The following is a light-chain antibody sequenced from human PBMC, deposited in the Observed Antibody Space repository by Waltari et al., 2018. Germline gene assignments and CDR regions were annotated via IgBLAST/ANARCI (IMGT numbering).Light chain of an antibody. Sequence: DIQMTQSPSSLSASVGDRVTITCRASQGIGNYLAWYQQKPGKLPKLLIYAASTLQSWVPSRFSGSGSGTDFTLTISSLQPEDVATYYCQKYNSVWTFGQGTKVEIK. CDR3: QKYNSVWT. V-gene: IGKV1-27*01. J-gene: IGKJ1*01. CDR1: QGIGNY. CDR2: AAS.